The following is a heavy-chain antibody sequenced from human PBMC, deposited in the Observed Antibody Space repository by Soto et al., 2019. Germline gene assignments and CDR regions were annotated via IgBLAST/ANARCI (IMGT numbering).Heavy chain of an antibody. CDR3: ARCMGFDGSGYAFFDS. CDR2: VSSSSTYI. CDR1: GFTFSGHT. D-gene: IGHD3-10*01. J-gene: IGHJ4*02. Sequence: EVQLVESGGGLVKPGGSLRLSCAASGFTFSGHTINWVRQAPGKGLEWVSSVSSSSTYIYYPDSVKGRFTVSRDNAEKSLYLQLNRLRAEDTAIYYCARCMGFDGSGYAFFDSWGQGTVVTVSS. V-gene: IGHV3-21*01.